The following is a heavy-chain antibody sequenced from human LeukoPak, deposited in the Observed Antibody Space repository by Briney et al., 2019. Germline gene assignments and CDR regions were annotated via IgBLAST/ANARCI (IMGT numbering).Heavy chain of an antibody. CDR3: ANHRTPDRYHWNYFDY. D-gene: IGHD1-20*01. CDR1: GFTFRNSA. CDR2: IGGHVHST. J-gene: IGHJ4*02. Sequence: GGSLRLSCAASGFTFRNSAMSWVRQAPGTGLEWVSPIGGHVHSTNYADSVIGRFTIPRADSKTTLYLQMNSLSADDTAIYFCANHRTPDRYHWNYFDYWGQGTLVTVSS. V-gene: IGHV3-23*01.